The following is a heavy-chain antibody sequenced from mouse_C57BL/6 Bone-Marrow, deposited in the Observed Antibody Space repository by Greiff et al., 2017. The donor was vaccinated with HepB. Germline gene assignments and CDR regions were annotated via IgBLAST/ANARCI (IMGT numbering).Heavy chain of an antibody. J-gene: IGHJ4*01. CDR1: GYTFTDYE. V-gene: IGHV1-15*01. D-gene: IGHD3-1*01. Sequence: QVQLQQSGAELVRPGASVTLSCKASGYTFTDYEMHWVQQTPVHGLEWIGAIDPETGGTAYNQKFKGKAILTADKSSSTAYMELRSLTSEDTAVYYCSTSLTMDYWGQGTSVTVSS. CDR2: IDPETGGT. CDR3: STSLTMDY.